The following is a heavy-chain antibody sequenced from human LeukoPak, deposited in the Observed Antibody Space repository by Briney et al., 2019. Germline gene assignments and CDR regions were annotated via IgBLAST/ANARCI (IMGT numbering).Heavy chain of an antibody. CDR2: ISYDGSNK. J-gene: IGHJ4*02. D-gene: IGHD6-13*01. CDR3: ARRGNRLAGAGTDY. CDR1: GLTFSSSW. V-gene: IGHV3-30*05. Sequence: GGSLRLSCAVSGLTFSSSWMHWVRQAPGKGLEWVAVISYDGSNKYYADSVKGRFTISRDNSKNTLYLQMNSLRAEGTAVYYCARRGNRLAGAGTDYWGQGTLVTVSS.